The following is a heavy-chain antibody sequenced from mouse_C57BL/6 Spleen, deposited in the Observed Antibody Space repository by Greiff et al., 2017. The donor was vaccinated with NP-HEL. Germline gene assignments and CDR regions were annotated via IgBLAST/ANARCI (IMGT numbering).Heavy chain of an antibody. V-gene: IGHV3-8*01. CDR2: ISYSGST. CDR1: GYSITSDY. D-gene: IGHD1-1*01. J-gene: IGHJ4*01. Sequence: DVKLQESGPGLAKPSQTLSLTCSVTGYSITSDYWNWIRKFPGNKLEYMGYISYSGSTYYNPSLKSRISITRDTSKNQYYLQLNSVTTEDTATYYCARYYYGSTGDYAMDYWGQGTSVTVSS. CDR3: ARYYYGSTGDYAMDY.